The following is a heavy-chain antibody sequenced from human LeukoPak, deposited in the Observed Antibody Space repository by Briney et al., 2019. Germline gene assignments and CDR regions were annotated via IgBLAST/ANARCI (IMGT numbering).Heavy chain of an antibody. Sequence: PGGSLRLSCAASGFIFSNYWVHWVRQAPGKGLVWVSRVNNDGSSTTYADSVKGRFTISRDNAKNTLYLQMNSLGAEDTAVYYCAKGGLRVTDYWGQGPLVTVSS. CDR3: AKGGLRVTDY. CDR2: VNNDGSST. V-gene: IGHV3-74*03. D-gene: IGHD5/OR15-5a*01. CDR1: GFIFSNYW. J-gene: IGHJ4*02.